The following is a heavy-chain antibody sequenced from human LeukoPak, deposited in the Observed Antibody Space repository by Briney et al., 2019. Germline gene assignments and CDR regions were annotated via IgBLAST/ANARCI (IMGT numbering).Heavy chain of an antibody. D-gene: IGHD3-10*01. CDR2: IYYGGTT. CDR1: GGSISSSNYY. CDR3: ARRGPSVVRGLITTVFDY. V-gene: IGHV4-39*01. J-gene: IGHJ4*02. Sequence: PSETLSLTCSVSGGSISSSNYYWGWIRQPPGKGLEWIGSIYYGGTTYYNPSLKSRVSISVDTSKDQFSLMLTSVTAADTAVYYCARRGPSVVRGLITTVFDYWGQGTLVPVSS.